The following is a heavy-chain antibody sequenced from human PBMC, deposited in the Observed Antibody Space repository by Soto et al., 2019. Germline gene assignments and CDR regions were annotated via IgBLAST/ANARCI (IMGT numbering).Heavy chain of an antibody. CDR3: ARAQWLVLDY. D-gene: IGHD6-19*01. J-gene: IGHJ4*02. V-gene: IGHV4-30-2*01. CDR1: GGPISSGGYS. CDR2: IYHSGST. Sequence: TLSLTCTVSGGPISSGGYSWSWIRQPPGKGLEWIGYIYHSGSTYYNPSLKSRVTISLDRSKNHFSRKLSSVSAADTAVYYCARAQWLVLDYWGQGTLVTVSS.